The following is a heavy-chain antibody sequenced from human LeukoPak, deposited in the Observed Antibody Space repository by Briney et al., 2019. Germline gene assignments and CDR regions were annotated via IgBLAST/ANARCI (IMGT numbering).Heavy chain of an antibody. CDR3: ATTEGYCSGGSCSETDY. CDR2: ISGSGGST. J-gene: IGHJ4*02. Sequence: GGSLRLSCAASGFTFSSYAMSWVRQAPGKGLEWVSAISGSGGSTYYADSVKGRFTISRDNSKNTLYLQMNSLRAEDTAVYYCATTEGYCSGGSCSETDYWGQGTLVTVSS. V-gene: IGHV3-23*01. D-gene: IGHD2-15*01. CDR1: GFTFSSYA.